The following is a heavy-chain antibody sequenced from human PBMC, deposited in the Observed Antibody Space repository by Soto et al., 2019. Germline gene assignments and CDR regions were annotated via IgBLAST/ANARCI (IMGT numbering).Heavy chain of an antibody. V-gene: IGHV4-39*01. J-gene: IGHJ5*02. CDR1: GGSISSSSYY. CDR2: IYYSGST. Sequence: SETLSLTCTVSGGSISSSSYYWGWIRQPPGKGLEWIGSIYYSGSTYYNPSLKSRVTISVDTSKNQFSLKLGSVTAADTAVYYCARHLVLWFRQQLVHNWFDPWGQGTLVTVSS. D-gene: IGHD6-13*01. CDR3: ARHLVLWFRQQLVHNWFDP.